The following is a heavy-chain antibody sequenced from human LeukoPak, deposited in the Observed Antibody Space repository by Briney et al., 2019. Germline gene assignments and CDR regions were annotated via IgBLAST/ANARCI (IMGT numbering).Heavy chain of an antibody. CDR1: GGSISGGRYH. V-gene: IGHV4-39*07. Sequence: SETLSLTCTVSGGSISGGRYHLAWIRQPPGKGLEWIASISYNGTPYYNPSLKSRVTISVDTSKNQFSLKLSSVTAADTAVYYCARAYDSSGYTFDYWGQGTLVTVSS. CDR3: ARAYDSSGYTFDY. D-gene: IGHD3-22*01. CDR2: ISYNGTP. J-gene: IGHJ4*02.